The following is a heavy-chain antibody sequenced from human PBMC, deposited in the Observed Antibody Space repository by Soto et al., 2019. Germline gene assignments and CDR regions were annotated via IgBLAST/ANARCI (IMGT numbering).Heavy chain of an antibody. V-gene: IGHV1-69*12. CDR1: GGTFSSYA. CDR2: IIPIFGTA. D-gene: IGHD3-10*01. CDR3: ASNGFGETYYYGMDV. Sequence: QVQLVQSGAEVKKPGSSVKVSCKASGGTFSSYAINWVRQAPGQGLEWMGGIIPIFGTADYAQKFQGSVTITAGESTSTAYMELRSLRSEDTAVYYCASNGFGETYYYGMDVWGQGNTVTVSS. J-gene: IGHJ6*02.